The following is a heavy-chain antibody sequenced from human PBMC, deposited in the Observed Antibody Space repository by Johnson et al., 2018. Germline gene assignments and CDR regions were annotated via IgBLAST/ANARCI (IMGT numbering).Heavy chain of an antibody. CDR3: GKVLGGFYDRSGYYAMDV. V-gene: IGHV3-30*18. D-gene: IGHD3-22*01. CDR2: MSYDGSNK. Sequence: QVQLVESGGGVVQPGRSLRLSCVASGFTFSTYVMNWVRQAPGKGLEWVAVMSYDGSNKYYADSVKGRFTISRDNSKNTMYLQMNSVRTEDTAVYYCGKVLGGFYDRSGYYAMDVWGQGTTVTVSS. CDR1: GFTFSTYV. J-gene: IGHJ6*02.